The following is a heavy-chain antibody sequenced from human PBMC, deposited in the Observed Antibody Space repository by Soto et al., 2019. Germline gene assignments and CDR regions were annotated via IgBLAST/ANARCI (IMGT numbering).Heavy chain of an antibody. CDR1: GFTFNSYW. J-gene: IGHJ4*02. CDR2: NNGDGSTT. CDR3: AREYGSAWDFDS. D-gene: IGHD6-19*01. V-gene: IGHV3-74*01. Sequence: GGSLRLSCAASGFTFNSYWMHWVRQAPGKGLVWVSRNNGDGSTTSYADSVKGRFTISRDNAKNTLYLQMNSLRAEDTAVYYCAREYGSAWDFDSWGQGTLVTVSS.